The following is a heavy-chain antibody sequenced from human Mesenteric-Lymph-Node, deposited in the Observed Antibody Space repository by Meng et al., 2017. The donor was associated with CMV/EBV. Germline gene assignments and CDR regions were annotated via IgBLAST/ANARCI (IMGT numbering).Heavy chain of an antibody. CDR2: ISSSSSYI. Sequence: GGSLRLSCAASGFTFSSYSMNWVRQAPGKGLEWVSSISSSSSYIYYADSVKGRFTISRDNAKNSLYLQMNSLRAEDTAVYYCARIHDFWSGYIYGTDVWGQGTTVTVSS. V-gene: IGHV3-21*01. J-gene: IGHJ6*02. CDR1: GFTFSSYS. D-gene: IGHD3-3*01. CDR3: ARIHDFWSGYIYGTDV.